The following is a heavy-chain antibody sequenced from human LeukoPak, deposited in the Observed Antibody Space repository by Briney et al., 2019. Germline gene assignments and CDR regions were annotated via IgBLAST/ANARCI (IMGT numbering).Heavy chain of an antibody. CDR3: ARELELPSSYGMDV. CDR2: IYHSGST. D-gene: IGHD1-7*01. Sequence: SGTLSLTCAVSGGSISSSNWWSWVRQPPGKGLEWIGEIYHSGSTNHNPSLKSRVTISVDKSKNQFSLKLSSVTAADTAVYYCARELELPSSYGMDVWGQGTTVTVSS. CDR1: GGSISSSNW. J-gene: IGHJ6*02. V-gene: IGHV4-4*02.